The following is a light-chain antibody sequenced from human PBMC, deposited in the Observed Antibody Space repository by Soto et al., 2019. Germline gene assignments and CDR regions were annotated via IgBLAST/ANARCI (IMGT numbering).Light chain of an antibody. J-gene: IGKJ1*01. CDR1: QSVSSSY. Sequence: EMVLTQSPGTLSLSPGERATLSCRASQSVSSSYLAWYQHKPGQAPRLLIYGASSRATGIPDRFSGSGSGTDFTLTISRLKTEDFEVYYCEQYGRSSWTFGQGTKVDVK. CDR2: GAS. CDR3: EQYGRSSWT. V-gene: IGKV3-20*01.